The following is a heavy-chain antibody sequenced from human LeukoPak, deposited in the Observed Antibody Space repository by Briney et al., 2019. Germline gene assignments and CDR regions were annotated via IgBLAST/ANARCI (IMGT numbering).Heavy chain of an antibody. D-gene: IGHD6-19*01. V-gene: IGHV4-4*07. CDR3: ARVTSYISGWYLSFNH. CDR1: GGSMSSYY. CDR2: IYSSGTT. J-gene: IGHJ4*02. Sequence: SETLSLTCTVFGGSMSSYYWSWIRQPAGRGLEWIGRIYSSGTTNYNPSLKSRVTMSVDTSKKEFSLKLTSVTAADTAVYYCARVTSYISGWYLSFNHWGQGALVTVSS.